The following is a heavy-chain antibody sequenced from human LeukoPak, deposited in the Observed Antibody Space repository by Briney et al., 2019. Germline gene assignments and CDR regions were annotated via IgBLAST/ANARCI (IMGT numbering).Heavy chain of an antibody. Sequence: WRSLRLSCAASGFTFSTYAMSWVRQAPGKGLEWVSAVRGSGSDTYYADSVKERFTISRDNSKNTLHLQRNSLRAEDTAIYYCAKTSRVNSAYDSPFDYWGQGTPVTVSS. D-gene: IGHD5-12*01. J-gene: IGHJ4*02. CDR1: GFTFSTYA. CDR3: AKTSRVNSAYDSPFDY. V-gene: IGHV3-23*01. CDR2: VRGSGSDT.